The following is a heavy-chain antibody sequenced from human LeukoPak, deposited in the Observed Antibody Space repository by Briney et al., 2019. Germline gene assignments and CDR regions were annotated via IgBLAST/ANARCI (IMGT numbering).Heavy chain of an antibody. CDR3: ARHMSYYDFWSGYYGNAFDI. Sequence: SETLSLTCTVSGGSISSSSYYWGWIRQPPGKGLEWIGNIYYSGSTYYNPSLKSRVTISVDTSKNQFSLKLSSVTAADTAVYYCARHMSYYDFWSGYYGNAFDIWGQGTMVTVSS. CDR1: GGSISSSSYY. V-gene: IGHV4-39*01. D-gene: IGHD3-3*01. J-gene: IGHJ3*02. CDR2: IYYSGST.